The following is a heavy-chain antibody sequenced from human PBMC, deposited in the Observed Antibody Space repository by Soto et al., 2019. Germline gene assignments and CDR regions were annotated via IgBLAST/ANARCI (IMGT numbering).Heavy chain of an antibody. CDR3: ARAPGDYFDY. CDR2: IFYSGST. Sequence: QVQLQESGPGLVKPSQTLSLTCTVSGGSISSGGYYWSWIRQHPGKGLEWIGYIFYSGSTFYNPSLKXPIXIXADTSKNQFSLKLSSVTAADTAVYYCARAPGDYFDYWGQGTLVTVSS. J-gene: IGHJ4*02. CDR1: GGSISSGGYY. V-gene: IGHV4-31*01.